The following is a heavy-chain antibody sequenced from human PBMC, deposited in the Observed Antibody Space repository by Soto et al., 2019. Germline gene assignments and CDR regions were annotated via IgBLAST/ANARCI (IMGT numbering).Heavy chain of an antibody. V-gene: IGHV3-33*01. CDR3: ARRAPGPVGHLEY. CDR2: IWYDGSNK. J-gene: IGHJ4*02. D-gene: IGHD1-1*01. Sequence: QVQLVESGGGVVQPGRSLRLSCAASGFTFSSYGMHWVRQAPGKGLEWVAVIWYDGSNKYYADSVKGRFTISRDNSKNTLYLQRNSLRAEDTAVYYCARRAPGPVGHLEYGGQGTLVTGSS. CDR1: GFTFSSYG.